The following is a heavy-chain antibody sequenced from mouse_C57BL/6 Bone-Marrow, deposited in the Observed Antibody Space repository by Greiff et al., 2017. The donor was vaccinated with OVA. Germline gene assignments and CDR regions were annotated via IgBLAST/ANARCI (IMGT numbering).Heavy chain of an antibody. CDR2: IHPNSGST. CDR3: AREGLYYYGSRRWYFGV. Sequence: QVQLQQPGAELVKPGASVKLSCKASGYTFTSYWMHWVKQRPGQGLEWIGMIHPNSGSTNYNEKFKSKATLTVDKSSSTAYMQLSSLTSEDSAVYYCAREGLYYYGSRRWYFGVWGTGTTVTVSS. D-gene: IGHD1-1*01. J-gene: IGHJ1*03. CDR1: GYTFTSYW. V-gene: IGHV1-64*01.